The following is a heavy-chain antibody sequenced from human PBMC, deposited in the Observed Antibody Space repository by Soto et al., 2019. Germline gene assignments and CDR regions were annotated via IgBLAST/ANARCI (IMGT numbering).Heavy chain of an antibody. Sequence: GGSLRLSCAASGFTFSSYAMSWVRQAPGKGLEWVSAISGSGGSTYYADSVKGRFTISRDNSKNTLYLQMNSLRAEDTAVYYCAKGDIVVVPAARVRGAFDIWGQGTMVTVSS. CDR2: ISGSGGST. D-gene: IGHD2-2*01. CDR3: AKGDIVVVPAARVRGAFDI. J-gene: IGHJ3*02. CDR1: GFTFSSYA. V-gene: IGHV3-23*01.